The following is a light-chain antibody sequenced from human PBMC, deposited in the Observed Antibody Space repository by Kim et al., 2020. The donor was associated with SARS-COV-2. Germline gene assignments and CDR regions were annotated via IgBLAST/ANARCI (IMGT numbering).Light chain of an antibody. V-gene: IGKV3-20*01. J-gene: IGKJ1*01. CDR1: QSVSSSY. CDR3: QQHSVAPKT. CDR2: ATS. Sequence: EIVLTQSPGTLSLSPGERATISCKASQSVSSSYLAWYQQIPGQAPRLLIYATSSRATGIPDRFSGSGSETHFTLTITTVEPEDFAVYYCQQHSVAPKTFGQGTRVEI.